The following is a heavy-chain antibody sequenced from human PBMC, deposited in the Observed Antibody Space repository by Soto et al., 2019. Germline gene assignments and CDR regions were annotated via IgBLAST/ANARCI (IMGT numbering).Heavy chain of an antibody. V-gene: IGHV6-1*01. Sequence: LSQTLSLTCAISGDSVSSNSAAWNWIRQSPSRGLEWLGRTYYRSKWYNDYAVSVKSRITINPDTSKNQFSLQLNSVTPEDTAVYYCARAEDYYDSSGYYFRDAFDIWGQGTMVTVSS. CDR2: TYYRSKWYN. D-gene: IGHD3-22*01. CDR3: ARAEDYYDSSGYYFRDAFDI. CDR1: GDSVSSNSAA. J-gene: IGHJ3*02.